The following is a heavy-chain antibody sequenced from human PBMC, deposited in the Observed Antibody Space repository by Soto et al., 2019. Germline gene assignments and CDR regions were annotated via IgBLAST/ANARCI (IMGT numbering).Heavy chain of an antibody. V-gene: IGHV3-53*01. D-gene: IGHD3-10*01. CDR3: ARDSGRDYFDY. CDR1: GFTVSSNY. Sequence: GGSLRLSCAASGFTVSSNYMSWVRQAPGKGLEWVSVIYSGGSTYYADSVKGRFTISRDNSKNTLYLQMNSLRAEDTAVYYCARDSGRDYFDYWGQGTLVTVSS. CDR2: IYSGGST. J-gene: IGHJ4*02.